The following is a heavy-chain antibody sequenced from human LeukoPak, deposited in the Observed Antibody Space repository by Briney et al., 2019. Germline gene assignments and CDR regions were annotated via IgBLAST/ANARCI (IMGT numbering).Heavy chain of an antibody. Sequence: GGSLRLSCAASGFTFNAYTIHWVRQTPGKGLEWVAVISDDGSYKFYADSVKGRFTISRDNSKNTVYLQMNSLRLEDTAVYYCAKDQEGGAGTGRFEYWGQGTLVTVSS. CDR2: ISDDGSYK. D-gene: IGHD6-13*01. CDR1: GFTFNAYT. V-gene: IGHV3-30*04. CDR3: AKDQEGGAGTGRFEY. J-gene: IGHJ4*02.